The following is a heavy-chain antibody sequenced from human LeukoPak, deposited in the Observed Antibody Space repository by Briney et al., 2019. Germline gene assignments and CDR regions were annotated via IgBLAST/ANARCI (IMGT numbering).Heavy chain of an antibody. CDR3: ARTGYSYGYDY. V-gene: IGHV4-39*07. D-gene: IGHD5-18*01. J-gene: IGHJ4*02. CDR2: IYYSGST. CDR1: GGSISSGSYY. Sequence: SETLSLTCTVSGGSISSGSYYWSWIRQPPGKGLEWIGSIYYSGSTYYNPSLKSRVTISVDTSKNQFSLKLSSVTAADTAVYYCARTGYSYGYDYWGQGTLVTVSS.